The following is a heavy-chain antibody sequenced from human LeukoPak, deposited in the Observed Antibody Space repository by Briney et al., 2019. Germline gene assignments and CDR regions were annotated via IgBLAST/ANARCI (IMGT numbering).Heavy chain of an antibody. CDR3: ARHQRWLQFYH. J-gene: IGHJ4*02. CDR2: IYYSGST. V-gene: IGHV4-39*01. Sequence: SETLSLTCTASGGSISSSSYYWGWIRQPPGKGLEWIGSIYYSGSTYYNPSLKSRVTISVDTSKNQFSLKLSSVTAADTAVYYCARHQRWLQFYHWGQGTLVTVSS. D-gene: IGHD5-24*01. CDR1: GGSISSSSYY.